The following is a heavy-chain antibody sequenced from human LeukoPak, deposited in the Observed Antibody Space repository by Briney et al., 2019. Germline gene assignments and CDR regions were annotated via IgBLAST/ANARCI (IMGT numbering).Heavy chain of an antibody. CDR1: GSTFSSYG. J-gene: IGHJ5*02. Sequence: GGSLRLSCAASGSTFSSYGMHWVRQAPGKGLEWVAVIWYDGSNKYYADSVKGRFTISRDNSKNTLYLQMDSLRAEDTAVYYCAKDPEPYGDYINWFDPWGQGTLVTVSS. CDR3: AKDPEPYGDYINWFDP. V-gene: IGHV3-30*02. D-gene: IGHD4-17*01. CDR2: IWYDGSNK.